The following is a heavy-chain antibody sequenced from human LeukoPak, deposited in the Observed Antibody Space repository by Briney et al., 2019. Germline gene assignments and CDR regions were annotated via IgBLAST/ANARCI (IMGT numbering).Heavy chain of an antibody. CDR2: IYYSGST. CDR3: ARSSMVRGVIEYPENDY. J-gene: IGHJ4*02. D-gene: IGHD3-10*01. CDR1: GGSISSYY. V-gene: IGHV4-59*04. Sequence: SETLSLTCTVSGGSISSYYWSWIRQPPGKGLEWIGYIYYSGSTYYNPSLKSRVTISVDTSKNQFSLKLSSVTAADTAVYYCARSSMVRGVIEYPENDYWGQGTLVTVSS.